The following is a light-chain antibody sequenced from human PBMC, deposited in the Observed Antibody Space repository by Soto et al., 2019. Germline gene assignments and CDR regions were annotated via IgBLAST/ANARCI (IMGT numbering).Light chain of an antibody. Sequence: IQMTASPYSLSASVWSIVTIAFRASQSISSSLNWYQQTPGKAPQLLIYAASSLHSGVPSRFSASGSGTDFTLTIRSLQPEDFATYYCQQSYGTPWKFGQGTKVDIK. CDR2: AAS. CDR1: QSISSS. CDR3: QQSYGTPWK. J-gene: IGKJ1*01. V-gene: IGKV1-39*01.